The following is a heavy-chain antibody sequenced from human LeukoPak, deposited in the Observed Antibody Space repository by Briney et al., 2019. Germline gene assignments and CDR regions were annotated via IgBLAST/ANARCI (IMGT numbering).Heavy chain of an antibody. CDR2: ISVSGGST. Sequence: GGSLRLSCAASGFTFSNHAMSWVRQAPGKGPEWVSAISVSGGSTYYADSVKGRFTISRDNSKNTLYLQMNSLRAEDTAVYYCAHGAMYQLDYWGQGTLVTVSS. CDR1: GFTFSNHA. CDR3: AHGAMYQLDY. D-gene: IGHD2-2*01. J-gene: IGHJ4*02. V-gene: IGHV3-23*01.